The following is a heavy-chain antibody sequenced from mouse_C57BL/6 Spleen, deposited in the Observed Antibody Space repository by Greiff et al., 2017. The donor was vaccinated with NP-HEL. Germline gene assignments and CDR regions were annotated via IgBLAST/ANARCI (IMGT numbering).Heavy chain of an antibody. CDR1: GFSLTSYG. CDR3: ARRRELGLYAMDY. V-gene: IGHV2-2*01. J-gene: IGHJ4*01. D-gene: IGHD4-1*01. CDR2: IWSGGST. Sequence: QVQLKESGPGLVQPSQSLSITCTVSGFSLTSYGVHCVRQSPGKGLEWLGVIWSGGSTDYNAAFISRLSISKDNSKSQVFFKMNSLQADDTAIYYCARRRELGLYAMDYWGQGTSVTVSS.